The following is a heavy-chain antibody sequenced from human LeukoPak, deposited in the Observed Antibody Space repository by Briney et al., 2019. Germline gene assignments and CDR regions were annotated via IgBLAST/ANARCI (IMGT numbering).Heavy chain of an antibody. J-gene: IGHJ4*02. CDR2: ISTSNGDT. Sequence: ASVKVSCKASGYTFTSYDISWVRQAPGQGFEWMAWISTSNGDTNFAERFQGRVSLTTDTSTNIVCMDLKNLTSDVTAVFYCARHLNYWSGYPPDYWGQGTLVTVSS. V-gene: IGHV1-18*04. CDR1: GYTFTSYD. D-gene: IGHD3-3*01. CDR3: ARHLNYWSGYPPDY.